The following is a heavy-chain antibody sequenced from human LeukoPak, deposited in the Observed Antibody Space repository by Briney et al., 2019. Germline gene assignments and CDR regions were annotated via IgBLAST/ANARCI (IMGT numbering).Heavy chain of an antibody. D-gene: IGHD3-3*01. CDR3: ASFWAPLWSGYPRYYYYYYYMDV. CDR2: ISSSGSTI. V-gene: IGHV3-48*03. Sequence: EGSLRLSCAASGFTFSSYEKNWVRQAPGKGLEWISYISSSGSTIYYADSVKGRFTISRDNAKNSLYLQMNSLRAEDTAVYYSASFWAPLWSGYPRYYYYYYYMDVWGKGTTVTVSS. CDR1: GFTFSSYE. J-gene: IGHJ6*03.